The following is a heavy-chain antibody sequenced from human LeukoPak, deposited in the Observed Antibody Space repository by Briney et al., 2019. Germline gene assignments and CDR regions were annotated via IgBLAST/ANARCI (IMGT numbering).Heavy chain of an antibody. D-gene: IGHD5-18*01. CDR3: ATAKFPYYYFDF. Sequence: SETLSLTCSVSGLSMSSYYWSWVRQPPGKGLEWIGYSSYSGATNYDPSLTSRVTISVDTSKNQISLRLSSVTAADTALYYCATAKFPYYYFDFWGQGILVTVSS. V-gene: IGHV4-59*08. CDR1: GLSMSSYY. CDR2: SSYSGAT. J-gene: IGHJ4*02.